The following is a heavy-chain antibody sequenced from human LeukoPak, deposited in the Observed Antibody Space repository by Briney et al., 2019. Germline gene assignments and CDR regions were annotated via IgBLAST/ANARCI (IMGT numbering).Heavy chain of an antibody. D-gene: IGHD3-22*01. Sequence: GGSLRLSCAASGFTFSSYAMTWVRQAPGKGLEWVSVISGSGGSTNYADTVKGRFTISRDNSKNTLYLQMNSLRAEDTAVYYCATAFYDSSGYYFDAFDIWGQGTMVTVSS. J-gene: IGHJ3*02. CDR2: ISGSGGST. CDR1: GFTFSSYA. CDR3: ATAFYDSSGYYFDAFDI. V-gene: IGHV3-23*01.